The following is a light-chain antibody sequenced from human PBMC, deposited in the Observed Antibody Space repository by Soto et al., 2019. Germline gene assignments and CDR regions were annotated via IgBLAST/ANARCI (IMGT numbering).Light chain of an antibody. CDR2: EVN. CDR1: SSYVGSYDY. Sequence: QFVLTPPASVSWSPGPTITFPLPGTSSYVGSYDYVSWHQQHPGKAPKHIIYEVNNRPSGVPSRCSGSKSGNTASLIISGLQSEDEADYYCCAYSTSGTHVFGTGTKVTVL. J-gene: IGLJ1*01. CDR3: CAYSTSGTHV. V-gene: IGLV2-14*01.